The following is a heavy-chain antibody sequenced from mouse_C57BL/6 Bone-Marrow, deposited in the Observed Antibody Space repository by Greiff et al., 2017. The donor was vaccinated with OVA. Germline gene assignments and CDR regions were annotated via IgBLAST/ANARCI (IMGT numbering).Heavy chain of an antibody. CDR2: IYPSDSET. J-gene: IGHJ2*01. CDR3: ARNYGNYRIY. V-gene: IGHV1-61*01. D-gene: IGHD2-1*01. Sequence: QVQLQQPGAELVRPGSSVKLSCKASGYTFTSYWMDWVKQRPGQGLEWIGNIYPSDSETHYNQKFKDKATLTVDKSSSTAYMQLSSLTSEDSAVYYCARNYGNYRIYWGQGTTLTVSS. CDR1: GYTFTSYW.